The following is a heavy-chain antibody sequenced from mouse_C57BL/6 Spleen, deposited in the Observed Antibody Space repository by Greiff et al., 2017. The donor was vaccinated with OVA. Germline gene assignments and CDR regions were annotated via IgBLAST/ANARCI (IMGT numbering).Heavy chain of an antibody. CDR3: ARSPGYYFDY. Sequence: QVQLKESRAELARPGASVKLSCKASGYTFTSYGISWVKQRTGQGLEWIGEIYPRSGNTYYNEKFKGKATLTADKSSSTAYMELRSLTSEDSAVYFCARSPGYYFDYWGQGTTLTVSS. J-gene: IGHJ2*01. CDR2: IYPRSGNT. D-gene: IGHD4-1*01. CDR1: GYTFTSYG. V-gene: IGHV1-81*01.